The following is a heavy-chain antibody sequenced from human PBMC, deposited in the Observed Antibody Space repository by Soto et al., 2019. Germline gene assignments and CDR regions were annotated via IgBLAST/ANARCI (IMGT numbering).Heavy chain of an antibody. CDR2: VIPIFGTA. V-gene: IGHV1-69*13. Sequence: SVKVSCKASGGTFSSYAISWVRQAPGQGLEWMGGVIPIFGTANYAQKFQGRVTITADASTSTAYMELSSLRSEDTAVYYCACALEWSEGDHYGMDVWGQGTTVTVSS. CDR1: GGTFSSYA. J-gene: IGHJ6*02. D-gene: IGHD3-3*01. CDR3: ACALEWSEGDHYGMDV.